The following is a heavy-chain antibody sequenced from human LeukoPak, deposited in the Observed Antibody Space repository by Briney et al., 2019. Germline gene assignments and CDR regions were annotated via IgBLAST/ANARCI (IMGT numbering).Heavy chain of an antibody. CDR2: IYSGGST. Sequence: PGGSLRLSCAASGFTVSSNYMSWVRQAPGKGLEWVSVIYSGGSTYYADSVKGRFTISRDNSKNTLYLQMNSLRAEDTAVYYCARVYGDYVNYFDYWGQGTLVTVSS. J-gene: IGHJ4*02. D-gene: IGHD4-17*01. V-gene: IGHV3-53*01. CDR1: GFTVSSNY. CDR3: ARVYGDYVNYFDY.